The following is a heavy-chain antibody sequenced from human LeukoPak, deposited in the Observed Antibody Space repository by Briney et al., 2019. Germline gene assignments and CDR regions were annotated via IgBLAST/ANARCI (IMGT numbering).Heavy chain of an antibody. V-gene: IGHV3-23*01. Sequence: GGSLRLSCAVSGITLSNYGMSWVRQAPGKGLEWVAGISDSGGRKNYADSVKGRFTISRDNPKNTVYLQMNSLRAEDTAVYFCAKRGVVIRVILVGFHKEAYYFDSWGQGALVTVSS. CDR2: ISDSGGRK. CDR3: AKRGVVIRVILVGFHKEAYYFDS. J-gene: IGHJ4*02. D-gene: IGHD3-22*01. CDR1: GITLSNYG.